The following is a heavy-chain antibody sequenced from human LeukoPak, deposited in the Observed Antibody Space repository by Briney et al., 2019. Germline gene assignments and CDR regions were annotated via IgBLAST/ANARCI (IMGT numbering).Heavy chain of an antibody. V-gene: IGHV1-8*01. J-gene: IGHJ6*03. Sequence: ASVKVSCKASGYTFTSYDINWVRQATGQGLEWMGWMNPNSGNTGYAQKFQGRVTMTRNTSISTAYMELSSLRSEDTAVYYCARDNHMVRGVIITSDYYYYMDVWGKGTMVTVSS. CDR1: GYTFTSYD. CDR3: ARDNHMVRGVIITSDYYYYMDV. CDR2: MNPNSGNT. D-gene: IGHD3-10*01.